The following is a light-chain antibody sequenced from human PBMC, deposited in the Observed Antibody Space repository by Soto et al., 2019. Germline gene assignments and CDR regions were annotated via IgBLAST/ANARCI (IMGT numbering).Light chain of an antibody. V-gene: IGKV3-20*01. Sequence: EILLTQSPGILSLSPGERATPSWRASQSVSNDFLAWYQQKPRQAPRLLIYGAYTRATDVPDRFSGSGSGADFTPSISRLEPEDFAVYYCQQYGSSPPRTFGQGTKVDIK. CDR3: QQYGSSPPRT. J-gene: IGKJ1*01. CDR2: GAY. CDR1: QSVSNDF.